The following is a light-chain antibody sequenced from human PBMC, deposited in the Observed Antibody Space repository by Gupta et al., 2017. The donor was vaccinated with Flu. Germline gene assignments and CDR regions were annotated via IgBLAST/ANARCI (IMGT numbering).Light chain of an antibody. CDR3: QQRSNWPPIT. Sequence: ATLSLSPGERATLSCRASQSVSSYLAWYQQRPGQAPRLLIYDASNRATGIPARFSGSGSGTDFTLTISSLEPEDFAVYYCQQRSNWPPITFGQGTRLEIK. J-gene: IGKJ5*01. V-gene: IGKV3-11*01. CDR1: QSVSSY. CDR2: DAS.